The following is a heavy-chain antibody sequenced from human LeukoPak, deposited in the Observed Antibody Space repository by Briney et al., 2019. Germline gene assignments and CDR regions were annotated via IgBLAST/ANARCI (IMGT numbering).Heavy chain of an antibody. CDR1: GGSIKSYY. Sequence: TSETLSLTCTVSGGSIKSYYWSWIRQPPGNGLEWIGQIHYSGSTKYNPSLKSRVTISVDTSKNQFSLKLSAVTAADTAVYYCARALSYSSGWYFDYWGQGTLVTVSS. CDR2: IHYSGST. J-gene: IGHJ4*02. D-gene: IGHD6-19*01. V-gene: IGHV4-59*01. CDR3: ARALSYSSGWYFDY.